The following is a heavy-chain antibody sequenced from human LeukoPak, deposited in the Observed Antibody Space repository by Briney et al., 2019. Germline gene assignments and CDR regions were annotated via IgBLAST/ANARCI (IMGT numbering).Heavy chain of an antibody. CDR3: ARDSAMVTPYNWFDP. CDR1: GGTFSSYA. V-gene: IGHV1-69*06. D-gene: IGHD5-18*01. Sequence: SVKVSCKASGGTFSSYAISWVRQAPGQGLEWMGGIIPIFGTANYAQKFQGRVTITADKSTSTAYMELSSLRSEDTAVYYCARDSAMVTPYNWFDPWGQGTLVTVSS. J-gene: IGHJ5*02. CDR2: IIPIFGTA.